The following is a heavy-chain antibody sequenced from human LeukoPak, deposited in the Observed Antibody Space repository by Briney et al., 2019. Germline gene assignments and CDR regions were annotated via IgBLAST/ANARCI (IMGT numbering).Heavy chain of an antibody. CDR3: ARGGNTAMVKAAGYFVY. Sequence: SETLSLTCAVYGGSFSGYYWSWIRQPPGKGLEWIGEINHSGSTNYNPSLKSRVTISVDTSKNQFSLKLSAVTAADTAVYYCARGGNTAMVKAAGYFVYWGQGTLVTVSS. D-gene: IGHD5-18*01. CDR2: INHSGST. CDR1: GGSFSGYY. V-gene: IGHV4-34*01. J-gene: IGHJ4*02.